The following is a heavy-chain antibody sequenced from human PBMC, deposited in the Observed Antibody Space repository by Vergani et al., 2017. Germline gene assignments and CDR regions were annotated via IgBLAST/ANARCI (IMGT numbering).Heavy chain of an antibody. Sequence: VQLLESGGGLVQPGGSLRLSCAASGFTFSSYAMSWVRQAPGKGLEWVVGISFDGTNEYYPDLVKGRFTISRDIAKNTLYLQVRSLRLEDTGVYHCVRLPRGPWNFDLWGRGTLITVSS. CDR2: ISFDGTNE. V-gene: IGHV3-30*03. CDR1: GFTFSSYA. CDR3: VRLPRGPWNFDL. J-gene: IGHJ2*01.